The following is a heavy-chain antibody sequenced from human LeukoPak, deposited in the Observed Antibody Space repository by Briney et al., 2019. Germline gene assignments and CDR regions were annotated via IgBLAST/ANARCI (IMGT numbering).Heavy chain of an antibody. Sequence: GASVKVSCKASGYTFTSYDINWVRQATGQGLEWMGWMNPNSGNTGYAQKFQGGVTITRNTSISTAYMELSSLRSEDTAVYYCARARIGRVESYVRPFDYWGQGTLVTVSS. CDR1: GYTFTSYD. CDR2: MNPNSGNT. V-gene: IGHV1-8*03. CDR3: ARARIGRVESYVRPFDY. D-gene: IGHD3-10*02. J-gene: IGHJ4*02.